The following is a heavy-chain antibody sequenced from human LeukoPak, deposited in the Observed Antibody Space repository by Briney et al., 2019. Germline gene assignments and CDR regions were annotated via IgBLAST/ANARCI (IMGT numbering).Heavy chain of an antibody. V-gene: IGHV3-33*01. J-gene: IGHJ4*02. CDR2: IWNDGSKK. CDR1: GYSFSNNG. Sequence: GSSLRLSCVASGYSFSNNGMHWVRQAPGKGRGWVGAIWNDGSKKYYADSVKGRFTISSDSSKNTLYLQLNRLRVEDTAVYYCARWYGGYPSFYLDSWGQGTLVIVSS. D-gene: IGHD5-12*01. CDR3: ARWYGGYPSFYLDS.